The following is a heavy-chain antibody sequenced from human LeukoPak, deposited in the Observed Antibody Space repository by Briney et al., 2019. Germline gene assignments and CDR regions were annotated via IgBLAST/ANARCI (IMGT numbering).Heavy chain of an antibody. CDR1: GFTFSSYS. CDR3: ARDRSRSVGWLVRAITEYYFDY. CDR2: ISSSSSYI. D-gene: IGHD6-19*01. Sequence: SGGSLRLSCAASGFTFSSYSMNWVRQAPGKGLEWVSSISSSSSYIYYADSVKGRFTISRDNAKNSLYLQMNSLRAEDTAVYYCARDRSRSVGWLVRAITEYYFDYWGQGTLVTVSS. J-gene: IGHJ4*02. V-gene: IGHV3-21*01.